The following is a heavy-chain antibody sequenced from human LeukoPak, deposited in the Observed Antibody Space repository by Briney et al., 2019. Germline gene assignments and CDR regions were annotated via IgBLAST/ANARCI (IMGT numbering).Heavy chain of an antibody. CDR3: AREDVDIVATGEGAFDI. CDR1: GGSISSYY. V-gene: IGHV4-59*01. Sequence: SETLSLTCTVSGGSISSYYWSWIRQPPGKGREWIGYIYYTGTTNYNPSLKSRVTISVDTSKNQFSLRLTSVTAADTAVYYCAREDVDIVATGEGAFDIWGQGTMVTVSS. D-gene: IGHD5-12*01. J-gene: IGHJ3*02. CDR2: IYYTGTT.